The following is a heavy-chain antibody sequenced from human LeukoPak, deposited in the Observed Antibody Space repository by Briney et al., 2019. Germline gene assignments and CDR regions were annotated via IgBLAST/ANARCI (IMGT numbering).Heavy chain of an antibody. CDR2: IKNKTDGGTT. CDR1: GFTFSNAW. V-gene: IGHV3-15*01. CDR3: TTRYGSGSYYNG. Sequence: GGSLRLSCAASGFTFSNAWMSWVRQAPGKGLEWVGRIKNKTDGGTTDYAAPVKGRFTISRDDSKNTLYLQMNSLKTEDTAVYYCTTRYGSGSYYNGWGQGTLVTVSS. D-gene: IGHD3-10*01. J-gene: IGHJ4*02.